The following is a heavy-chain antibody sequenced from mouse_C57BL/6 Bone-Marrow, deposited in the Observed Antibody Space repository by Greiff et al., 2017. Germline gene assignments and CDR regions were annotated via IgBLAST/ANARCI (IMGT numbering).Heavy chain of an antibody. CDR1: GFSLTSYA. D-gene: IGHD1-1*01. CDR3: ARTYDYGISYGFAY. V-gene: IGHV2-9-1*01. CDR2: IWTGGGT. Sequence: VQLQQSGPGLVAPSQSLSITCTVSGFSLTSYAISWVRQPPGKGLEWLGVIWTGGGTNYNSALKSILSISKDNSKNQVFLKMNSLQTDDTASYYCARTYDYGISYGFAYWGQGTLVTVSA. J-gene: IGHJ3*01.